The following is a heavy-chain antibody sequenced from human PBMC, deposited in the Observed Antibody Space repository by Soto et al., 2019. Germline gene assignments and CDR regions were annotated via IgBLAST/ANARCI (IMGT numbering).Heavy chain of an antibody. CDR2: ITSSGSYT. D-gene: IGHD3-10*01. J-gene: IGHJ4*02. V-gene: IGHV3-11*05. Sequence: QVQLVESGGGLVKPGGSLRLSCAASGFTFSDYYMTWFRQAPGKGLEWVSYITSSGSYTKYADSVRGRFTISRDNDKNSLYLQINGLRAEETAMYYCTRGSGYGSGNYDFWGQGTLGNVSS. CDR1: GFTFSDYY. CDR3: TRGSGYGSGNYDF.